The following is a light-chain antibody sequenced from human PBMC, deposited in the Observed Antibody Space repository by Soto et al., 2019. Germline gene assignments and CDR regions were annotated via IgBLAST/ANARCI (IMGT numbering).Light chain of an antibody. CDR1: TGPVATGHY. V-gene: IGLV7-46*01. CDR3: LVCMGGYV. Sequence: QAVVTQAPSLTVSPGERVTLTCASSTGPVATGHYAYWFHQTPAQAPMPLIYDTANKFSWTPDRLSGSLLGGKAALTLWGAQHEDEAEYSCLVCMGGYVFGPGTKVTVL. CDR2: DTA. J-gene: IGLJ1*01.